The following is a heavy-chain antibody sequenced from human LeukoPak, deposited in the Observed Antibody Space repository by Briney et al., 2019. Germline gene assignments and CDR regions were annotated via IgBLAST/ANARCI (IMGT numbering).Heavy chain of an antibody. CDR3: ARDFYPIYGDYSPYWFDP. CDR1: GFTFSDYY. J-gene: IGHJ5*02. CDR2: ISSSSSYI. V-gene: IGHV3-11*06. D-gene: IGHD4-17*01. Sequence: GGSLRLSCAAPGFTFSDYYMSWIRQAPGKGLEWVSSISSSSSYIYYADSVKGRFTISRDNAKNSLYLQMNSLRAEDTAVYYCARDFYPIYGDYSPYWFDPWGQGTLVTVSS.